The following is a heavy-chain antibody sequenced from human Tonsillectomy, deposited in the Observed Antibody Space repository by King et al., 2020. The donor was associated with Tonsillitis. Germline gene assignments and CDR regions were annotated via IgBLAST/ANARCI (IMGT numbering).Heavy chain of an antibody. V-gene: IGHV2-5*01. CDR1: GFSLTTSGVG. CDR3: AHKWIWERNRSYFDY. D-gene: IGHD3-16*02. CDR2: LYWNDVK. Sequence: TLKESGPTLVKPTQTLTLTCTFSGFSLTTSGVGVGWTRQPPGKALEWLALLYWNDVKRDSPSLKSRLTITKDTSKNPVVLTMANMDPVDTATYYCAHKWIWERNRSYFDYWGQGTLVTVSS. J-gene: IGHJ4*02.